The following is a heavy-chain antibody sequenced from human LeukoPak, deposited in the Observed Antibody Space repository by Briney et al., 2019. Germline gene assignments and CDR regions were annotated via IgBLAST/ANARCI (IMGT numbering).Heavy chain of an antibody. D-gene: IGHD1-26*01. CDR3: ARGRLYSGSDYRIQAFDI. J-gene: IGHJ3*02. Sequence: DSLKVSCKASRYTFSSYDINWVRQATGQGLEWMGWMNPTSANTGYAKKFQGRVTMTRNTAISTAYMEQSSLRSEDTAVYYWARGRLYSGSDYRIQAFDIWGQGTMVTVSS. CDR2: MNPTSANT. V-gene: IGHV1-8*01. CDR1: RYTFSSYD.